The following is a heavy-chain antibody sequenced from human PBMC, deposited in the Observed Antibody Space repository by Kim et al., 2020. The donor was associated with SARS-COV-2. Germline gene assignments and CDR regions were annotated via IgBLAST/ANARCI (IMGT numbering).Heavy chain of an antibody. J-gene: IGHJ6*02. CDR3: ATGVAVAGRSSDYYYYYGMDV. Sequence: ASVKVSCKVSGYTLTELSIHWVRQSPGKGLEWMGGFDPEDGETIYAQKFQGRVTMTEDTSTDTAYMELSSLRSEDTAVYYCATGVAVAGRSSDYYYYYGMDVWGQGTTVTVSS. CDR1: GYTLTELS. D-gene: IGHD6-19*01. V-gene: IGHV1-24*01. CDR2: FDPEDGET.